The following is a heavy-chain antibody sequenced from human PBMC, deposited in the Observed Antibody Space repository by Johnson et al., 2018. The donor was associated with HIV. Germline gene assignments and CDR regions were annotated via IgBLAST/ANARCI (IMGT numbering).Heavy chain of an antibody. CDR3: TTEWELLSAFDI. Sequence: VQLVESGGGLVKPGGSLRLSCAASGFTFNNAWMSWVRQAPGKGLEWVGRVKSKTDGGTADYAAPVKGRFTISRDDSKNTLSLQMNSLKSEDTAVYYCTTEWELLSAFDIWGQGTMVTVSS. CDR2: VKSKTDGGTA. D-gene: IGHD1-26*01. CDR1: GFTFNNAW. J-gene: IGHJ3*02. V-gene: IGHV3-15*01.